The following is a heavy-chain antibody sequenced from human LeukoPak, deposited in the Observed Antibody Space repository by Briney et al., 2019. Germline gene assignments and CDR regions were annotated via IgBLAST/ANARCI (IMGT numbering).Heavy chain of an antibody. J-gene: IGHJ5*02. CDR2: IYTSGST. CDR1: GGSISSGGYY. V-gene: IGHV4-61*08. CDR3: ARHAPQKPTFYSGSHGFDP. D-gene: IGHD1-26*01. Sequence: TSETLSLTCTVSGGSISSGGYYWSWIRQHPGKGLEWIGYIYTSGSTNYNPSLKSRVTISVDTSKNQFSLKLSSVTAADTAVYYCARHAPQKPTFYSGSHGFDPWGQGTLVTVSS.